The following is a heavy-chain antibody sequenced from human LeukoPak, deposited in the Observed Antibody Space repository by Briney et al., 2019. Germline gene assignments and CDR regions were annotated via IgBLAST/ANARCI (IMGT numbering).Heavy chain of an antibody. CDR1: GYTFTGYY. CDR2: INPNSGGT. J-gene: IGHJ4*02. D-gene: IGHD6-13*01. Sequence: ASVKVSCKASGYTFTGYYMHWVRQAPGQGLEWMGWINPNSGGTNYAQKFQGRVTMTRDTSISTAYMELSRLRSDDTAVYYCAGEVVAAAGTDYWGQGTLVTVSS. V-gene: IGHV1-2*02. CDR3: AGEVVAAAGTDY.